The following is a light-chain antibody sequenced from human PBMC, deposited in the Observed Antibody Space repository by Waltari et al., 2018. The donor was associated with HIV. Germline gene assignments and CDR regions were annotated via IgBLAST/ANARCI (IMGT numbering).Light chain of an antibody. J-gene: IGLJ2*01. CDR1: SSDVGNYNL. CDR3: CSYAASRSVV. V-gene: IGLV2-23*02. Sequence: QSALAQPASVSDSPGQSLTISCTGTSSDVGNYNLVSWYQQHPGKVPKLIIYEVTKRPSGVSNRFSGSKSGNTASLTISGLQAEDEADYYGCSYAASRSVVFGGGTKLTVL. CDR2: EVT.